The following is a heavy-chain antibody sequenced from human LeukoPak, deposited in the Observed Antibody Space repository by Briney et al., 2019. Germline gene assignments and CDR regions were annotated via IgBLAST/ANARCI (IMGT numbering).Heavy chain of an antibody. J-gene: IGHJ4*02. CDR2: ISGDGLNT. D-gene: IGHD2-2*01. Sequence: GSLRLSCAASGFASSDYNVHWVRQAPGKGLEYVSVISGDGLNTYYTDSVKGRFTVSRDNSRSMVFLHMGSLRVDDTAVYYCARGGSGVALPAPDYWAQGALVIVSS. V-gene: IGHV3-64*02. CDR1: GFASSDYN. CDR3: ARGGSGVALPAPDY.